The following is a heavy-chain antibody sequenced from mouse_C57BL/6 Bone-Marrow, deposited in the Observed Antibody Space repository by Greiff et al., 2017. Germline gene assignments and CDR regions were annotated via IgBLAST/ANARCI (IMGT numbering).Heavy chain of an antibody. CDR2: INPNNGGT. Sequence: VQLHQSGPELVKPGASVKIPCKASGYTFTDYNMDWVKQSHGKSLEWIGDINPNNGGTIYNQKFKGKATLTVDKSSSTAYMELRSLTSEDTAVYYCARGSYDWYFDVWGTGTTVTVSS. J-gene: IGHJ1*03. V-gene: IGHV1-18*01. CDR1: GYTFTDYN. CDR3: ARGSYDWYFDV. D-gene: IGHD1-1*02.